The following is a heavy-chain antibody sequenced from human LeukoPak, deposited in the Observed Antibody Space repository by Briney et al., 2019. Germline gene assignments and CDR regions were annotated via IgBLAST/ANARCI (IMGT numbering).Heavy chain of an antibody. CDR3: ARLGYCSSTSCFRFDP. D-gene: IGHD2-2*01. V-gene: IGHV4-59*01. CDR1: GVSISSYY. CDR2: IYYSGST. J-gene: IGHJ5*02. Sequence: SETLSLTCTVSGVSISSYYWSWIRQPPGKGLEWIGYIYYSGSTNYNPSLKSRVTISVDTSKNQFSLKLSSVTAADTAVYYCARLGYCSSTSCFRFDPWGQGTLVTVSS.